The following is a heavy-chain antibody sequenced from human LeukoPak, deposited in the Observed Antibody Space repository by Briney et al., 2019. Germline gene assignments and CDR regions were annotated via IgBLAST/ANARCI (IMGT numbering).Heavy chain of an antibody. V-gene: IGHV1-46*01. D-gene: IGHD3-10*01. CDR2: INPSGGST. J-gene: IGHJ6*02. Sequence: ASVKVSCKASGYTFTSYYMHWVRQAPGQGLEWMGIINPSGGSTSYAQKFQGRVTMTTDTSTSTAYMELRSLRSDDTAVYYCARGFSTMVRGEFMDVWGQGTAVTVSS. CDR3: ARGFSTMVRGEFMDV. CDR1: GYTFTSYY.